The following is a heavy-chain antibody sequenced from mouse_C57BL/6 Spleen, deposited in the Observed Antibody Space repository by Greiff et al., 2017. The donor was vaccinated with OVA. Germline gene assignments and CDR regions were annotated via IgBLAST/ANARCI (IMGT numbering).Heavy chain of an antibody. Sequence: EVQLVESGGGLVQSGRSLRLSCATSGFTFSDFYMEWVRQAPGKGLEWIAASRNKANDYTTEYSASVKGRFIVSRDTSQSILYLQMNALRAEDTAIYYCARDQTGTGAMDYWGQGTSVTVSS. CDR2: SRNKANDYTT. D-gene: IGHD4-1*01. V-gene: IGHV7-1*01. CDR3: ARDQTGTGAMDY. CDR1: GFTFSDFY. J-gene: IGHJ4*01.